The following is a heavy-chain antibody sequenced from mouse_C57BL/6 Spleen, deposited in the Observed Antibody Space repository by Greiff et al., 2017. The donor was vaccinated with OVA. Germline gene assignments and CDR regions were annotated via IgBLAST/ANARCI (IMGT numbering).Heavy chain of an antibody. CDR1: GFSLTSYG. CDR2: IWSDGST. CDR3: ARHGSGSGDFDY. Sequence: QVQLQQSGPGLVAPSQSLSITCTVSGFSLTSYGVHWVRQPPGKGLEWLVVIWSDGSTTYNSALKSRLSISKDNSKSQVFLKMNSLQTDDTAMYYCARHGSGSGDFDYWGQGTTLTVSS. V-gene: IGHV2-6-1*01. J-gene: IGHJ2*01. D-gene: IGHD1-1*01.